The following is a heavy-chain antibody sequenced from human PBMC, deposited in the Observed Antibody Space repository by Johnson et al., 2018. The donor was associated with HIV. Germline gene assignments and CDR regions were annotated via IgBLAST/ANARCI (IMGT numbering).Heavy chain of an antibody. V-gene: IGHV3-30*04. CDR3: AKALHYYDRPGDAFDI. CDR2: ISYDGSNK. D-gene: IGHD3-22*01. CDR1: GFTFSSYA. Sequence: QVQLVESGGGVVQPGRSLRLSCAASGFTFSSYAMHWVRQAPGKGLEWVAVISYDGSNKYYADSVKGRFTISRDNSKTTLYLQMNSLRAEDTAVYYCAKALHYYDRPGDAFDIWGQGTMVTVSS. J-gene: IGHJ3*02.